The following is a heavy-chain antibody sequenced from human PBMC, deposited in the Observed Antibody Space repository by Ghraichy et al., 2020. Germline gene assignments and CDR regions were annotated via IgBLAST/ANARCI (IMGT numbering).Heavy chain of an antibody. CDR1: GFTFDDYA. CDR2: ISWNSGSI. V-gene: IGHV3-9*01. J-gene: IGHJ4*02. Sequence: SLNISCAASGFTFDDYAMHWVRQAPGKGLEWVSGISWNSGSIGYADSVKGRFTISRDNAKNSLYLQMNSLRAEDTALYYCAKLDPGFGTFDYWGQGTLVTVSS. CDR3: AKLDPGFGTFDY. D-gene: IGHD3-3*01.